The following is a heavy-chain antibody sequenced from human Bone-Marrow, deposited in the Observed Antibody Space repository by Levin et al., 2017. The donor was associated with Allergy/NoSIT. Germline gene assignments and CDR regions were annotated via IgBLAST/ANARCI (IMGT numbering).Heavy chain of an antibody. D-gene: IGHD6-13*01. J-gene: IGHJ6*02. CDR1: GSSFTSYW. CDR3: ARHKPRGIAAADYYGMDV. V-gene: IGHV5-51*01. Sequence: PGGSLRLSCKVSGSSFTSYWIGWVRQMPGKGLEWMGIIYPGDSDTRYSPSFQGQGTISADKSISTAYLQWSSLKASDTAMYYCARHKPRGIAAADYYGMDVWGQGTTVTVSS. CDR2: IYPGDSDT.